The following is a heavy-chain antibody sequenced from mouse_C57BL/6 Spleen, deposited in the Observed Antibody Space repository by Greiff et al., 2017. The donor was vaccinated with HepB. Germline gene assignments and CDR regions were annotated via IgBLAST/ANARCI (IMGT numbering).Heavy chain of an antibody. V-gene: IGHV1-82*01. CDR2: IYPGDGDT. J-gene: IGHJ2*01. D-gene: IGHD2-4*01. CDR1: GYAFSSSW. Sequence: VQLKQSGPELVKPGASVKISCKASGYAFSSSWMNWVKQRPGKGLEWIGRIYPGDGDTNYNGKFKGKATLTADKSSSTAYMQLSSLTSEDSAVYFCARGYYDYDGLDYWGQGTTLTVSS. CDR3: ARGYYDYDGLDY.